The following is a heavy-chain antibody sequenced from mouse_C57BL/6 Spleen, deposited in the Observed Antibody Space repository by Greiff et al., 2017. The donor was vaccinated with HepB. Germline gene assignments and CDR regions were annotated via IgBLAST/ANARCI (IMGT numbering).Heavy chain of an antibody. Sequence: EVKLLESGGGLVQPKGSLKLSCAASGFSFNTYAMNWVRPAPGKGLEWVARIRSKSNNYATYYAESVKDRFTISRDDSESMLYLHMNNLKTEDTAMYYCVRHVEYYDDAMDYWGQGTSGTVSS. J-gene: IGHJ4*01. CDR1: GFSFNTYA. CDR2: IRSKSNNYAT. CDR3: VRHVEYYDDAMDY. V-gene: IGHV10-1*01. D-gene: IGHD2-4*01.